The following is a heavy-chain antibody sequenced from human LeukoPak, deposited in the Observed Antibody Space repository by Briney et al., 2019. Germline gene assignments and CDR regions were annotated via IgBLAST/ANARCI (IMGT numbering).Heavy chain of an antibody. D-gene: IGHD3-3*01. V-gene: IGHV3-74*01. CDR3: ARGLTIFGVVNDAFDI. Sequence: GGSLRLSCAASGFTFSSYWMHWVRQAPGKGLVWVSLINSDGSSTIYADSVKGRFTISRDNAKNTLYLQMNSLRAEDTAVYYCARGLTIFGVVNDAFDIWGQGTVVTVSS. J-gene: IGHJ3*02. CDR1: GFTFSSYW. CDR2: INSDGSST.